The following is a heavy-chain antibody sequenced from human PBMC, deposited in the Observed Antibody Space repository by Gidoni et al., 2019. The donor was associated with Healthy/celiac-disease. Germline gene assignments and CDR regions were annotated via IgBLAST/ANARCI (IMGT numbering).Heavy chain of an antibody. D-gene: IGHD1-26*01. CDR3: ARQGSTLYYYYGMDV. CDR2: IYYSGST. CDR1: GRSISSSSYY. Sequence: QLQLQESGPGLVKPSETLSLTCTVSGRSISSSSYYWGWIRQPPGKGLEWIGSIYYSGSTYYNPSLKSRVTISVDTSKNQFSLKLSSVTAADTAVYYCARQGSTLYYYYGMDVWGQGTTVTVSS. V-gene: IGHV4-39*01. J-gene: IGHJ6*02.